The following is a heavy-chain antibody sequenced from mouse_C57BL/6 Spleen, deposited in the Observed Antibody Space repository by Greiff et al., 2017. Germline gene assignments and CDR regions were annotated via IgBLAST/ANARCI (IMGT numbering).Heavy chain of an antibody. CDR3: ARVGLGRGDAMDY. V-gene: IGHV1-54*01. CDR1: GYAFTNYL. D-gene: IGHD4-1*01. J-gene: IGHJ4*01. Sequence: QVQLQQSGAELVRPGTSVKVSCKASGYAFTNYLIEWVKQRPGQGLEWIGVINPGSGGTNYNEKFKGKATLTADKSSSTAYMQLSSLTSEDSAVYFCARVGLGRGDAMDYWGQGTSVTVSS. CDR2: INPGSGGT.